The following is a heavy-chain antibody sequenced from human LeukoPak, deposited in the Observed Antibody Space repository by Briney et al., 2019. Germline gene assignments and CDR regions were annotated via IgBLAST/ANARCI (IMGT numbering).Heavy chain of an antibody. V-gene: IGHV3-64D*06. D-gene: IGHD3-16*02. CDR3: VKDRGGISRDFDY. CDR1: GFTFSSYS. Sequence: GGSLRLSCAASGFTFSSYSMNWVRQAPGKGLEYVSDISGNGGSTYYADSVKGRFTISRDNSKNTLYLQMSSLRAEDTALYYCVKDRGGISRDFDYWGQGTLVTVSS. J-gene: IGHJ4*02. CDR2: ISGNGGST.